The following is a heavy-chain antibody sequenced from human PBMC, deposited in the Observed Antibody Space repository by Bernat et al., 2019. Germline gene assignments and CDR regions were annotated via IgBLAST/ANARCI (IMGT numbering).Heavy chain of an antibody. CDR1: GFTFNKAW. CDR2: FKSKNDGGTT. D-gene: IGHD3-10*01. CDR3: NADEPTIGSDFDH. V-gene: IGHV3-15*07. Sequence: EVQLVESGGGLVEPAGSLRLSCAASGFTFNKAWMNWVRQAPGKGLEWVGRFKSKNDGGTTDYAAPVQGRFTISRDDSKNMLYLQMNSLKTEDTALYYCNADEPTIGSDFDHWGQGTLVTVSS. J-gene: IGHJ4*02.